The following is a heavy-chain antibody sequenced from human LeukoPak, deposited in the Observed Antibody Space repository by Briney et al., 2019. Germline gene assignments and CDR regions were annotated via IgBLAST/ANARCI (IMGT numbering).Heavy chain of an antibody. J-gene: IGHJ5*02. CDR3: ARDPRIVVVPAADYNWFDP. CDR1: GYTFTSHG. D-gene: IGHD2-2*01. CDR2: ISAYNGNT. V-gene: IGHV1-18*01. Sequence: ASVKVSCKASGYTFTSHGISWVQQAPGQGLEWMGWISAYNGNTNYAQKLQGRVTMTTDTSTSTAYMELRSLRSDDTAVYYCARDPRIVVVPAADYNWFDPWGQGTLVTVSS.